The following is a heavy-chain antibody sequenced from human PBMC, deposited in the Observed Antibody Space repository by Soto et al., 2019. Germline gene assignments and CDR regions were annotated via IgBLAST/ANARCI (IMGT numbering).Heavy chain of an antibody. D-gene: IGHD3-16*02. CDR3: ARDTGRLRLGELSLARNYYYYYGMDV. CDR1: GGSVSSGSYY. CDR2: MYYRGST. V-gene: IGHV4-61*01. Sequence: PSETLSLTCTVSGGSVSSGSYYWSWIRQPPGKGLEWIGYMYYRGSTNYNPSLKSRVTISVDTSKNQFSLKLSSVTAADTAVYYCARDTGRLRLGELSLARNYYYYYGMDVWGQGTTVTVSS. J-gene: IGHJ6*02.